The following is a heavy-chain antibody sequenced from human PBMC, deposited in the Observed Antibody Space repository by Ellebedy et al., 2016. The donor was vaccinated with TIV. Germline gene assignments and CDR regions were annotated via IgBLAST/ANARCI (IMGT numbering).Heavy chain of an antibody. CDR1: GCNFSSHA. D-gene: IGHD2-2*02. CDR2: IIPIFGTA. J-gene: IGHJ6*03. V-gene: IGHV1-69*05. CDR3: ARCGHLLLGLPAAIEWGLQARAYYYYMDV. Sequence: SVKVSXXASGCNFSSHAISCVRHALGQGLQWLGGIIPIFGTANYAQKFQGRVTMTTDTSTSTAYMELRSLRSDDTAVYYCARCGHLLLGLPAAIEWGLQARAYYYYMDVWGKGTTVTVSS.